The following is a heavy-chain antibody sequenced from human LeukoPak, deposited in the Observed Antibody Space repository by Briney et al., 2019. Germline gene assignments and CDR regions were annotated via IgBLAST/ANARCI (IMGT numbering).Heavy chain of an antibody. CDR1: GGTFSSYA. J-gene: IGHJ4*02. V-gene: IGHV1-69*05. CDR2: IIPIFGTA. CDR3: ARGYYGSGRGTPYYLDY. Sequence: SVKVSCKASGGTFSSYAISWVRQAPGQGLEWMGGIIPIFGTANYAQKFQGRVTITTDESTSTAYMELSSLRSEDTAVYYCARGYYGSGRGTPYYLDYWGQGTLVTVSS. D-gene: IGHD3-10*01.